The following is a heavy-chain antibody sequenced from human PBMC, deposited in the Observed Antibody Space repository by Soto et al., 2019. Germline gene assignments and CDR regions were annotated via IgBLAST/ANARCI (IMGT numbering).Heavy chain of an antibody. D-gene: IGHD2-15*01. V-gene: IGHV4-30-4*02. Sequence: SETLSLTCTVFGDSINSGEYYWSWIRQSPGKGLEWIGYIYNSGTTSYNPSLESRATISVDTSKNHFSLKLASVTAADTAVYYCARKPRYCSGASCYIWGQGTLVTVSS. CDR2: IYNSGTT. J-gene: IGHJ4*02. CDR1: GDSINSGEYY. CDR3: ARKPRYCSGASCYI.